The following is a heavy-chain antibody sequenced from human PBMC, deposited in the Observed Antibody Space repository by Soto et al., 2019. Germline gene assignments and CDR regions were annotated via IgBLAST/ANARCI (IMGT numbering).Heavy chain of an antibody. D-gene: IGHD1-1*01. Sequence: SETLSLTCTVSGGSISNPSYYWGWVRQPPGKGLEWIGDIFYTGRTYYSPSLKSRVTISVDTSKEQFSLNLTSVTAADTAVYFCAGLTFRIVAASHGTSKWFGLSAPRPLVTVSS. J-gene: IGHJ5*02. CDR3: AGLTFRIVAASHGTSKWFGL. CDR1: GGSISNPSYY. V-gene: IGHV4-39*01. CDR2: IFYTGRT.